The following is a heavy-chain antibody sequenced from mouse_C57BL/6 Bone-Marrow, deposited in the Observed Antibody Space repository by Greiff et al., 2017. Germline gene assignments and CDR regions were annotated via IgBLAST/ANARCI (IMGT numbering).Heavy chain of an antibody. V-gene: IGHV1-55*01. CDR2: IYPGSGST. Sequence: QVQLQQPGAELVKPGASVKMSCKASGYTFTSYWITWVKQRPGQGLEWIGDIYPGSGSTNYNEKFKGKATLTVATSSSTAYMQLSSLTSEDSAVYYCARDITTVVPYYFDYWGQGTTLTVSS. J-gene: IGHJ2*01. D-gene: IGHD1-1*01. CDR3: ARDITTVVPYYFDY. CDR1: GYTFTSYW.